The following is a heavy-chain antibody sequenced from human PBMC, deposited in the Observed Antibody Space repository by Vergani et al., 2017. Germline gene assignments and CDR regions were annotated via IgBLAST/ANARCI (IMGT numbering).Heavy chain of an antibody. CDR3: AGHNPYYYDSSGPSQTGAFDI. CDR1: GYSFTRYW. V-gene: IGHV5-51*01. CDR2: IYPGDSDT. Sequence: EVQLVQSGAEVKTLGESLKISCKGSGYSFTRYWIGWVRQMLGNGLEWMGTIYPGDSDTRYSPSFQGQVTISADKPLSTASLQWSSLKASDTAMYYCAGHNPYYYDSSGPSQTGAFDIWGQGTMVTVSS. D-gene: IGHD3-22*01. J-gene: IGHJ3*02.